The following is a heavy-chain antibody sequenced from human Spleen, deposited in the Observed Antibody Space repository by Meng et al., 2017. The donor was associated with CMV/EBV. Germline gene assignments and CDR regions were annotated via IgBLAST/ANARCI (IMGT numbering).Heavy chain of an antibody. J-gene: IGHJ4*01. D-gene: IGHD5-18*01. CDR1: GFTFSSYG. CDR2: IRSDGSSK. V-gene: IGHV3-30*02. Sequence: GGSLRLSCAASGFTFSSYGMHWVRQAPGKGLEWVAFIRSDGSSKAYGESARGRFTISRDNSRNTLSLQLDNLRAGDTSLYFCVKQQEGFDTSFGSWGHEHLVTVSS. CDR3: VKQQEGFDTSFGS.